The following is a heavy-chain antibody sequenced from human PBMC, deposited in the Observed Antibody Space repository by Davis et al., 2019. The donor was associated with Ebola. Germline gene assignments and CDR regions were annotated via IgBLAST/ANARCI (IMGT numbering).Heavy chain of an antibody. D-gene: IGHD3-22*01. Sequence: GESLKISCAASGFRFSTYAMAWVRQVPGKGLEWLSSISNGGAVMDYADSVRGRFTISRDNSKNTLFLQMNSLRAEDKAVYYCAKDYYDSSGRYFDYWGQGTLVTVSS. CDR3: AKDYYDSSGRYFDY. J-gene: IGHJ4*02. CDR2: ISNGGAVM. CDR1: GFRFSTYA. V-gene: IGHV3-23*01.